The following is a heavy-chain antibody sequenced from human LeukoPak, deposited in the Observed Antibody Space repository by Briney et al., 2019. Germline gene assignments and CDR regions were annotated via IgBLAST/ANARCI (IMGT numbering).Heavy chain of an antibody. CDR1: GFTLSSYA. J-gene: IGHJ4*02. CDR3: AKDRRPAAIRYYFDY. CDR2: ISGSGGST. D-gene: IGHD2-2*02. Sequence: GGSLRLSCAASGFTLSSYAMSWVRQAPGKGLVWVSAISGSGGSTYYADSVKGRFTISRDNSKNTLYLQMNSLRAEDTAVYYCAKDRRPAAIRYYFDYWGQGTLVTVSS. V-gene: IGHV3-23*01.